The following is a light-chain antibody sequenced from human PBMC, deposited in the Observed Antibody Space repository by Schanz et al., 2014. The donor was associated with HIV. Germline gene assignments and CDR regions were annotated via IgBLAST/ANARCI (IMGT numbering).Light chain of an antibody. CDR3: LQYNDDVYT. Sequence: DIQMTQSPSTLSASVGDRVSISCRASQSISNWLAWYQQKPGKAPDLLIYEASILETGVPSRFSGSGSGTEFTLTISSLQPGDFATYYCLQYNDDVYTFGQGTKLEIK. J-gene: IGKJ2*01. V-gene: IGKV1-5*01. CDR2: EAS. CDR1: QSISNW.